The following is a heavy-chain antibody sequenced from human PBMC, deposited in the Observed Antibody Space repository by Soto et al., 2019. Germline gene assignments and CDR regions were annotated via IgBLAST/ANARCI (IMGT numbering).Heavy chain of an antibody. J-gene: IGHJ5*02. D-gene: IGHD3-3*01. CDR2: INTTGGT. CDR1: GGSVNGYY. Sequence: SETLSLTCAVYGGSVNGYYWNWIRQPPGKGLEWVGEINTTGGTPYNPSLKSRVTMSVDTSKNQFSLRLSSVTAADTAIYYCATRITVFGLLIPPFDPWGQGTQVTVSS. CDR3: ATRITVFGLLIPPFDP. V-gene: IGHV4-34*01.